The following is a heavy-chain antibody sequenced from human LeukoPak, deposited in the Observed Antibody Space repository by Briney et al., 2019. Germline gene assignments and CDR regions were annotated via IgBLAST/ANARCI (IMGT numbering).Heavy chain of an antibody. Sequence: PSETLSLTCTVSGGSISSGGYYWSWIRQPAGKGLEWIGRIYTSGSTNYNPSLKSRVTISVDTSKNQFSLKLSSVTAADTAVYYCARGNTLVRGVINYYYHMDVWGKGTTVTVSS. CDR2: IYTSGST. CDR3: ARGNTLVRGVINYYYHMDV. CDR1: GGSISSGGYY. D-gene: IGHD3-10*01. V-gene: IGHV4-61*02. J-gene: IGHJ6*03.